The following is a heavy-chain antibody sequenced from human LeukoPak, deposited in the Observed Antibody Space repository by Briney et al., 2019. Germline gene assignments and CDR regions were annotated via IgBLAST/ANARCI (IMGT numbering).Heavy chain of an antibody. CDR1: RFTFSSYS. CDR2: ISDSGSPI. CDR3: ARHSGNSFDY. D-gene: IGHD2-21*01. Sequence: PGGSLRLSCAASRFTFSSYSMNWVRQAPGKGLEWVSYISDSGSPIYYADSVKGRFTISRDNARNSLYLQMNSLRDEDTAVYYCARHSGNSFDYWGQGTLVTVSS. V-gene: IGHV3-48*02. J-gene: IGHJ4*02.